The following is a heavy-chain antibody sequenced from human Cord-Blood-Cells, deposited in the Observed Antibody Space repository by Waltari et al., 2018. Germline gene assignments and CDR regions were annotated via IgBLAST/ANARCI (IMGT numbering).Heavy chain of an antibody. D-gene: IGHD4-17*01. Sequence: EVQLVESGGDLVQPGGSLKLSCAAYGFTFSGSALHWVRQASGKGLEWVGRIRSKANSYATAYAASVKGRFTISRDDSKNTAYLQMNSLKTEDTAVYYCTVYGDYDYWGQGTLVTVSS. V-gene: IGHV3-73*02. CDR3: TVYGDYDY. CDR2: IRSKANSYAT. J-gene: IGHJ4*02. CDR1: GFTFSGSA.